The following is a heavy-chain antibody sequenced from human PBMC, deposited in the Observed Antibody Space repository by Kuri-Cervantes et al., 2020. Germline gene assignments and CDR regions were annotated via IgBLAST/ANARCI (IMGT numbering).Heavy chain of an antibody. D-gene: IGHD1-26*01. V-gene: IGHV1-69*05. CDR3: AREPARRGGSYRGAFDI. CDR2: IIPIFGTA. CDR1: GYTFTSYG. Sequence: SVKVSCKASGYTFTSYGISWVRQAPGQGLEWMGGIIPIFGTANYAQKFQGRVTITTDESTSTAYMELSSLRSEDTAVYYCAREPARRGGSYRGAFDIWGQGTMVTDSS. J-gene: IGHJ3*02.